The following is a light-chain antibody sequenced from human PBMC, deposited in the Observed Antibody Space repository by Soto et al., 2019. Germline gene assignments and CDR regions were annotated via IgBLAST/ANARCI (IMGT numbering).Light chain of an antibody. CDR3: QQYHKWPPIT. CDR2: GAS. J-gene: IGKJ5*01. Sequence: EIVMTQSPATLSVSPGDGAAHSCRASQTVSSDLAWYQQKPGQAPKLLIYGASTRAPGVPARFSGSGFGTYFTLTISNLQSEDSAVYYCQQYHKWPPITFGQGTRLETK. CDR1: QTVSSD. V-gene: IGKV3-15*01.